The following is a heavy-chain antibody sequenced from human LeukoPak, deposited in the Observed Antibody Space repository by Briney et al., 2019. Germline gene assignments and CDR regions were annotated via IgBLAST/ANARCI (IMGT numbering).Heavy chain of an antibody. D-gene: IGHD4-11*01. Sequence: GGSLRLSCAASGFTVSSNYMSWVRQAPGKGLEWVSVIYSGGSTYYADSVKGRLTISRDNSKNTLYLQMNSLRAEDTAVYYCARLTTVTNLDFDYWGQGTLVTVSS. V-gene: IGHV3-66*01. CDR2: IYSGGST. J-gene: IGHJ4*02. CDR3: ARLTTVTNLDFDY. CDR1: GFTVSSNY.